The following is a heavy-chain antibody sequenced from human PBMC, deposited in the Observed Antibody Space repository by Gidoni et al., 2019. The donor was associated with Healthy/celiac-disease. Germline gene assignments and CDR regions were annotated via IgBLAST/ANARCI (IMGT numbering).Heavy chain of an antibody. CDR2: ISWNSGSI. D-gene: IGHD3-16*01. CDR3: AKSGYDFIRGGYYFDY. V-gene: IGHV3-9*01. J-gene: IGHJ4*02. CDR1: GFTFDDYP. Sequence: EVQLVESGGGLVQPGRSLRLSCAASGFTFDDYPMHWVRQAPGKGLEWVSGISWNSGSIGYADSVKGRFTISRDNAKNSLYLQMNSLRAEDTALYYCAKSGYDFIRGGYYFDYWGQGTLVTVSS.